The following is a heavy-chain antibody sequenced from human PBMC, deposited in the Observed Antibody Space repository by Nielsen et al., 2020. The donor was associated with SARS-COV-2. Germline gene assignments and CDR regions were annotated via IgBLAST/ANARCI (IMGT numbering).Heavy chain of an antibody. J-gene: IGHJ4*02. CDR2: IRSEANDYAT. Sequence: GGSLRLSCAVSGFTFSGSALHWVRQAPEKGLEWVGRIRSEANDYATAYAASVKGRFTISRDDSRNTTYLQLYRLKTEDTALYFCTRGLSDFWGQGTLVTVSS. D-gene: IGHD2-2*01. CDR1: GFTFSGSA. V-gene: IGHV3-73*01. CDR3: TRGLSDF.